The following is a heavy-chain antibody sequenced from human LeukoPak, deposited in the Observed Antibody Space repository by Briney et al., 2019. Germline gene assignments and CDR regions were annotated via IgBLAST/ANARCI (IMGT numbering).Heavy chain of an antibody. CDR3: ARKEGGQLVNTRRWFDP. D-gene: IGHD6-13*01. V-gene: IGHV4-34*01. J-gene: IGHJ5*02. Sequence: PSETLSLTCAVYGGSFSGYYWSWIRQPPGKGLEWFGEINHSGSTNYNPSLKSRVTISVDTSKNQFSLKVRSVTAADTAVYYCARKEGGQLVNTRRWFDPWGQGTLVTVSS. CDR2: INHSGST. CDR1: GGSFSGYY.